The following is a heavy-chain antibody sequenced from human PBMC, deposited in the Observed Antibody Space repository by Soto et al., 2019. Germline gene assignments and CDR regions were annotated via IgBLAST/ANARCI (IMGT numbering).Heavy chain of an antibody. CDR1: GFPFSSYW. V-gene: IGHV3-74*01. D-gene: IGHD6-13*01. CDR2: IPYDGTIT. CDR3: ARGAKRGYYVDV. J-gene: IGHJ6*03. Sequence: EVQLVESGGGSVQPWESLRLSCAASGFPFSSYWIHWVRQGPGKGLMWVSRIPYDGTITKYADTLKGRLTSSRDIDNNTVYLQMNSRRGDDTAVYHCARGAKRGYYVDVWGNGTTVTVSS.